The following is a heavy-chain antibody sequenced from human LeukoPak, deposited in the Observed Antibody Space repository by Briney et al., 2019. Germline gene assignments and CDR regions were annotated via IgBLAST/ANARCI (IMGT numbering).Heavy chain of an antibody. D-gene: IGHD3-22*01. V-gene: IGHV4-34*01. CDR3: ARRGRPDGSGFPPIDY. Sequence: SETLSLTCAVYGGSFSGYYWSWIRQPPGKGLQWIGDINHSGSPSYNPANYNPSLNSRVTISVDTSKNQFSLKLTSLTAADTAVYYCARRGRPDGSGFPPIDYWGQGTLVTVSS. CDR2: INHSGSPSYNPA. J-gene: IGHJ4*02. CDR1: GGSFSGYY.